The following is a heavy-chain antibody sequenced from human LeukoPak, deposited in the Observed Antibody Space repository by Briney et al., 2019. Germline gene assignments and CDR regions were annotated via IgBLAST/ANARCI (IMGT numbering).Heavy chain of an antibody. D-gene: IGHD5-24*01. CDR1: GGTFSSYP. V-gene: IGHV1-69*13. CDR2: IDPVFETG. Sequence: SVKVSCKASGGTFSSYPVSWVRQAPGQGLEWMGAIDPVFETGNYSQRFQGRVTITADESTSTAYMDLSSLTSEDTAVYYCAREPDVDLSTFRGDAFDIWGQGTMVTVSS. J-gene: IGHJ3*02. CDR3: AREPDVDLSTFRGDAFDI.